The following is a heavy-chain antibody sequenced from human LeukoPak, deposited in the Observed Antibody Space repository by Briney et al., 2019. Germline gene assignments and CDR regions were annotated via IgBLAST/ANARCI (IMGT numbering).Heavy chain of an antibody. Sequence: GASVKVSCKASGYTFTGYYMHWVRQAPGQGLAWMGWINPNSGSTNYAQKFQGRVTMTRDTSISTAYMELSRLRSDDTAVYYCARERLRKSGFDPWGQGTLVTVSS. CDR1: GYTFTGYY. J-gene: IGHJ5*02. V-gene: IGHV1-2*02. CDR3: ARERLRKSGFDP. CDR2: INPNSGST. D-gene: IGHD6-25*01.